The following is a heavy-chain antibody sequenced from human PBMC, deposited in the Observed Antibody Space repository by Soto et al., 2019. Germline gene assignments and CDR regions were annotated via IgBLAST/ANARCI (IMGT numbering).Heavy chain of an antibody. D-gene: IGHD1-1*01. CDR3: ARERTGTPSMDV. CDR2: MNPNSGNT. Sequence: QVQLVQSGAEVKKPGASVKVSCKASGYTFTSYDINWVRQATGQGLEWMGWMNPNSGNTGYAQKFQGRVTMTRHTSISTAYMELSSVRSEDTAVYYCARERTGTPSMDVWGQGTTVTVSS. J-gene: IGHJ6*02. CDR1: GYTFTSYD. V-gene: IGHV1-8*01.